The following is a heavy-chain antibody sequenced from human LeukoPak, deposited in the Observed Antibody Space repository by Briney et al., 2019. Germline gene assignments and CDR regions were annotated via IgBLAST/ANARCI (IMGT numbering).Heavy chain of an antibody. CDR3: AKPPPGYCSSTSCYSYYYYMDV. Sequence: QPGGSLRLSCAASGFTFSSYGMHWVRQAPGKGLEWVAFIRYDGSNKYYADSVKGRFTISRDNSKNTLYLQMNSLRAEDTAVYYCAKPPPGYCSSTSCYSYYYYMDVWGKGTTVTVSS. J-gene: IGHJ6*03. D-gene: IGHD2-2*02. V-gene: IGHV3-30*02. CDR2: IRYDGSNK. CDR1: GFTFSSYG.